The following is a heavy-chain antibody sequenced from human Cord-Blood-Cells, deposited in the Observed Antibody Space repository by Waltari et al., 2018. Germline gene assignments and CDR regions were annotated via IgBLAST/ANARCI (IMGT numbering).Heavy chain of an antibody. V-gene: IGHV1-8*03. J-gene: IGHJ4*02. CDR3: ARGGYFDY. CDR1: LYTFTIYD. Sequence: HLFHSFSYFNNPFSSFNFSFNSSLYTFTIYDINWVRQATGQGLEWMGWMNPNSGNTGYAQKFQGRVTSTRNTSISTAYMELSSLRSEDTAVYYCARGGYFDYWGQGTLVTVSS. CDR2: MNPNSGNT.